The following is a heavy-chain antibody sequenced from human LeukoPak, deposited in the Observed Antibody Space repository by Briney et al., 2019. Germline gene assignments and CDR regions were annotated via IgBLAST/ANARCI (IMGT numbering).Heavy chain of an antibody. J-gene: IGHJ4*02. Sequence: GGSLRLSCAASGFTFSSYAMSWVRQAPGKGLEWVSAISGSGGSTYYADSAKGRFTISRDNSKNTLYLQMNSLRAEDTAVYYCARPREEFLEWLLNYWGQGTLVTVSS. CDR2: ISGSGGST. D-gene: IGHD3-3*01. V-gene: IGHV3-23*01. CDR3: ARPREEFLEWLLNY. CDR1: GFTFSSYA.